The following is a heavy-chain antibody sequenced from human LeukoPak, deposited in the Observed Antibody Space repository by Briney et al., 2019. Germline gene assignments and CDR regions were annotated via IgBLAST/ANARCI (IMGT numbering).Heavy chain of an antibody. CDR2: TSYDGSKK. V-gene: IGHV3-30-3*01. CDR1: GFTFRAHS. J-gene: IGHJ5*02. CDR3: TRNPEMQYWFDP. Sequence: PGGSLRLSCAASGFTFRAHSMHWVRQTPGKGLEWVAFTSYDGSKKYYGDSVKGRFTISRDNSKNTLYLEVSTLRAGDTAVYYCTRNPEMQYWFDPWGQGTLVTVSS.